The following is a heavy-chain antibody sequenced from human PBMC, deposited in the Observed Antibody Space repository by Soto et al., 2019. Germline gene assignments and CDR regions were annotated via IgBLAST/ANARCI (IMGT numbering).Heavy chain of an antibody. Sequence: QVQLQESGPGLVKPSQTLSLTCTVSGGSISSGGYYWSWIRQHPGKGLEWIGYIYYSGSTYYNPSLKSRVTLSLDTSKNQFSLKLSSVTAADTAVYYCARGRPSNWFDPWGQGTLVTVSS. CDR2: IYYSGST. CDR3: ARGRPSNWFDP. J-gene: IGHJ5*02. V-gene: IGHV4-31*03. CDR1: GGSISSGGYY.